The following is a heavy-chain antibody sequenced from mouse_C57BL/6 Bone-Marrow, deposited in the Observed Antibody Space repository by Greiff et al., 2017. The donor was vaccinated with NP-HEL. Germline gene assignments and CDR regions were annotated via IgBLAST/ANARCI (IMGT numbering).Heavy chain of an antibody. CDR3: ARAQATTFAY. Sequence: VQLQQPGAELVRPGSSVKLSCTASGFTFTSYWMAWVKQRPEQGLEWIGNIYPSDSETHYNQKFKDKATLTVDKSSSTAYMQLSSLTSEDTAVYYCARAQATTFAYWGKGTLVTVSA. V-gene: IGHV1-61*01. CDR2: IYPSDSET. D-gene: IGHD3-2*02. J-gene: IGHJ3*01. CDR1: GFTFTSYW.